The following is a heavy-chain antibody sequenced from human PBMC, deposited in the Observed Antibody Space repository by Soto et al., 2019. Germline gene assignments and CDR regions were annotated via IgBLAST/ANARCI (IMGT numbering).Heavy chain of an antibody. CDR2: IYYSGNT. Sequence: QVPLQESGPGLVKPSETLSLTCTVSGDSMSPFYWNWIRQSPGKGLEWIGYIYYSGNTNYNPSLKSRVAISVDTSKNPFYLKLSSVTAADTAVYYWARGVYDYWSGYYAGSGLDVWGQGTTVTVSS. CDR3: ARGVYDYWSGYYAGSGLDV. J-gene: IGHJ6*02. V-gene: IGHV4-59*13. CDR1: GDSMSPFY. D-gene: IGHD3-3*01.